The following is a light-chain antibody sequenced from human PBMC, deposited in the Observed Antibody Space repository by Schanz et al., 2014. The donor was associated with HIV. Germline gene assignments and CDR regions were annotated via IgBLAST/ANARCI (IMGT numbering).Light chain of an antibody. Sequence: EIVLTQSPATLSLSPGERATLSCRASQSVSSYLAWYQQKPGQAPRLLIYATSFRAVGIPDRFSGGGSETDFTLTISGLEPEDFAVYYCQHYGDSRGTFGGGTEVDIK. J-gene: IGKJ4*01. CDR2: ATS. V-gene: IGKV3-20*01. CDR1: QSVSSY. CDR3: QHYGDSRGT.